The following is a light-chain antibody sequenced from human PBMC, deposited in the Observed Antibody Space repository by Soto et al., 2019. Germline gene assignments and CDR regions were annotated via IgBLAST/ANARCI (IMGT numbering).Light chain of an antibody. J-gene: IGLJ3*02. V-gene: IGLV2-18*02. CDR3: TSCTTSNTWV. CDR1: SNDIGSYNR. CDR2: EVS. Sequence: QSALTQPPSVSGSPGQSVTISCTGTSNDIGSYNRVSWYQQPPGTAPKLIIYEVSNRPSGVPDRFSGSKSGNTASLTISGLQAEDEADYYCTSCTTSNTWVFGGGTKLTVL.